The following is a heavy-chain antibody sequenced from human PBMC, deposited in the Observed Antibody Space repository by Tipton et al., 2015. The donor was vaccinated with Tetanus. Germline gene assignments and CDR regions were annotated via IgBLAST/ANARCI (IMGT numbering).Heavy chain of an antibody. D-gene: IGHD1-20*01. CDR3: ARGITDGYNRRLDY. V-gene: IGHV4-4*07. CDR1: RGPISSYY. J-gene: IGHJ4*02. CDR2: ISNGNP. Sequence: GLVKPSETLSLTCTVSRGPISSYYWSWVRLPAGKGLEFIGHISNGNPDYAPSLKNRVSLSVDLSKNEFYMKLRSVTAADTGVYYCARGITDGYNRRLDYWGRGTLVAVSP.